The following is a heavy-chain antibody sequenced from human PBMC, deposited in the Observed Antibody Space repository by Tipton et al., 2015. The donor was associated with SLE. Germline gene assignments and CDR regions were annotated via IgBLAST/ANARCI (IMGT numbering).Heavy chain of an antibody. Sequence: SLRLSCAASGFTFSNSAMSWVRQAPGKGLEWVSVVYGGGGTYYADSVKGRFTNSRDNSKNTLYLQKNSLRAEDTAVYYCAEVRGSSSYWGQGALVTVSS. CDR1: GFTFSNSA. CDR3: AEVRGSSSY. J-gene: IGHJ4*02. V-gene: IGHV3-23*03. CDR2: VYGGGGT. D-gene: IGHD6-13*01.